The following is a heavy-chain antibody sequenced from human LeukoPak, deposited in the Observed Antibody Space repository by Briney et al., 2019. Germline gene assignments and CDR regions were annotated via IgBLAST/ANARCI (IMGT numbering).Heavy chain of an antibody. CDR2: IYSGGST. Sequence: GGSLRLSCAASGFTVSSNYMSWVRQAPGKGLEWVSVIYSGGSTYYADSVKGRFTISRDNSKNTLYLQMNSLRAEDTAVYYCARESGEVAIFDYWGQGTLVTVSS. CDR1: GFTVSSNY. J-gene: IGHJ4*02. CDR3: ARESGEVAIFDY. D-gene: IGHD5-24*01. V-gene: IGHV3-66*02.